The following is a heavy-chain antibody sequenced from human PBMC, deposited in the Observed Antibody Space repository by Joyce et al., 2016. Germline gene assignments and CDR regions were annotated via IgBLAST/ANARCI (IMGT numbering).Heavy chain of an antibody. CDR2: IFYTGST. CDR1: GDSIGTYY. D-gene: IGHD6-13*01. CDR3: ARVGSSWSFGY. Sequence: QVQLQESGPGLVKPSETLSLTCTVPGDSIGTYYLNWIRQPPGKGLEWLGYIFYTGSTNYNPTLKSRVTMSVDMSMNQVSLNLNSVTAADTAVYYCARVGSSWSFGYWGQGTLVTVSS. V-gene: IGHV4-59*01. J-gene: IGHJ4*02.